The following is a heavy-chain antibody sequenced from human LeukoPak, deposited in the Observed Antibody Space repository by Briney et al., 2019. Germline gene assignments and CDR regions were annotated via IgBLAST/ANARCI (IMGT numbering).Heavy chain of an antibody. CDR3: ARPLLGGGRTAFEI. CDR2: IYDSGST. D-gene: IGHD1-14*01. V-gene: IGHV4-59*08. Sequence: PSETLSLTCTVSGGSSSSYYWRWIRQPPGKGLEWIGYIYDSGSTSYNPSLKSRVTISGDTSKNQFSLRLSSVTAADTAVYYCARPLLGGGRTAFEIWGQGTMVTVSS. J-gene: IGHJ3*02. CDR1: GGSSSSYY.